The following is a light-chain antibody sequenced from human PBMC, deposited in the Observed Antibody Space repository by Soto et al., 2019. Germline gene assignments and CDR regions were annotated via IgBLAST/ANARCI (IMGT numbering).Light chain of an antibody. V-gene: IGKV1-39*01. Sequence: DIQMTQSPSSLSASVGDRVTITCRASQSISTYLNWYQQKPGKAPKLLIYAASSLQSGVPSRFSGSGSGTDFTLNISSLQPEDFATYYCQQSYSIPRTFGQGTQVDIK. CDR3: QQSYSIPRT. CDR1: QSISTY. J-gene: IGKJ2*01. CDR2: AAS.